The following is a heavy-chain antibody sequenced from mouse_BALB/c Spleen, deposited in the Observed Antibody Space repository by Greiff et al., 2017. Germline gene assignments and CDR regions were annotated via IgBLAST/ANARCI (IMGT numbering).Heavy chain of an antibody. V-gene: IGHV3-6*02. J-gene: IGHJ3*01. CDR1: GYSITSGYY. CDR2: ISYDGSN. CDR3: ARGWFAY. Sequence: DVQLQESGPGLVKPSQSLSFTCSVTGYSITSGYYWNWIRQFPGNKLEWMGNISYDGSNNYNPSLKNRISITRDTSKNQFFLKLSSVTTEDTAKYYCARGWFAYWGQGTLVTVSA.